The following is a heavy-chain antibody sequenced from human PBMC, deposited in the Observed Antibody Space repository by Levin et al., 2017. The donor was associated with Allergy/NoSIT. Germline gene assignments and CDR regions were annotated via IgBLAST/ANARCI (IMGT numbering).Heavy chain of an antibody. V-gene: IGHV4-34*01. J-gene: IGHJ5*02. CDR1: GGSFSGYY. Sequence: PSETLSLTCAVYGGSFSGYYWSWIRQPPGKGLEWIGEINHSGSTNYNPSLKSRVTISVDTSKNQFSLKLSSVTAADTAVYYCARRRSIAARHGGIWGRNTPLGHNWFDPWGQGTLVTVSS. D-gene: IGHD6-6*01. CDR3: ARRRSIAARHGGIWGRNTPLGHNWFDP. CDR2: INHSGST.